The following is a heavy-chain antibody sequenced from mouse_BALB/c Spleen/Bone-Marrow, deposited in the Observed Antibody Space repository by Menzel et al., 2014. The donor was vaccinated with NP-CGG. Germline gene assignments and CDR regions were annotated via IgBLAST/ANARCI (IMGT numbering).Heavy chain of an antibody. D-gene: IGHD2-14*01. CDR3: ANRYDYAMDY. CDR1: GYAFTNYL. J-gene: IGHJ4*01. Sequence: QVQLQQSGAELVRPGTSVKVSCKASGYAFTNYLIDWVKQRPGQGLEWIGVINPGSGGTNYNEKFKGKATLTADKSSSTAYMQLSSLTSDDSAVYLCANRYDYAMDYWGQGTSVTVSS. CDR2: INPGSGGT. V-gene: IGHV1-54*03.